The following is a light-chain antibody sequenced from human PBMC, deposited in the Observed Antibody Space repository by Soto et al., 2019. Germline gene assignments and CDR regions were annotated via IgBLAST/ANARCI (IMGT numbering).Light chain of an antibody. CDR1: QSINIY. J-gene: IGKJ1*01. CDR3: QQSSSPPRT. CDR2: GVS. Sequence: DIQMTQSPSSLSASVGDRVTITCRASQSINIYLNWYQQKPGEAPTLLMYGVSTLPSGDPSRFSGSASGTDFTLTISSLQPDDSATYYHQQSSSPPRTFGQGTKLEI. V-gene: IGKV1-39*01.